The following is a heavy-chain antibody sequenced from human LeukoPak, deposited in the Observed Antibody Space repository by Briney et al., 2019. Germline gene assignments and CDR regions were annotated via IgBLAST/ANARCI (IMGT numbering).Heavy chain of an antibody. CDR3: ARDRGSTSYYYYDMDV. D-gene: IGHD2-2*01. CDR2: ISGSGGTI. CDR1: GFTFSSYE. Sequence: GGSLRLSCAASGFTFSSYEMNWVRQAPGKGPEWISYISGSGGTIYYADSVKGRFTISRDNAKNSLYLQMNTLRAEDTAVYYCARDRGSTSYYYYDMDVWGKGTSVTVSS. V-gene: IGHV3-48*03. J-gene: IGHJ6*04.